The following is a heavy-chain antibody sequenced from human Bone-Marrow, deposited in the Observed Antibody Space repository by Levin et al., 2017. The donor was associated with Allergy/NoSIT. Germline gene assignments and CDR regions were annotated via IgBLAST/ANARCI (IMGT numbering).Heavy chain of an antibody. V-gene: IGHV1-18*01. J-gene: IGHJ4*02. D-gene: IGHD6-13*01. CDR1: GYTFTSYG. CDR2: ISAYNGNT. CDR3: AREWGRSRYSSPARTYDFDY. Sequence: ASVKVSCKASGYTFTSYGISWVRQAPGQGLEWMGWISAYNGNTNYAQKLQGRVTMTTDTSTSTAYMELRSLRSDDTAVYYCAREWGRSRYSSPARTYDFDYWGQGTLVTVSS.